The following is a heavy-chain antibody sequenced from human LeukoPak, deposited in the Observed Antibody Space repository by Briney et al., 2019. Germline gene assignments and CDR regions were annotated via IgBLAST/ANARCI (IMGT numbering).Heavy chain of an antibody. Sequence: PSETLSLTCTVSGGSLSSYYWCWSRQPPGEGRERIGYIYYSGSTNYNPSLRRRVTISVDTSNNQFSLKLSSVTAADTAVYYCARQYNWNDPVLDYWGQGTLVTVSS. CDR1: GGSLSSYY. CDR2: IYYSGST. V-gene: IGHV4-59*01. D-gene: IGHD1-1*01. CDR3: ARQYNWNDPVLDY. J-gene: IGHJ4*02.